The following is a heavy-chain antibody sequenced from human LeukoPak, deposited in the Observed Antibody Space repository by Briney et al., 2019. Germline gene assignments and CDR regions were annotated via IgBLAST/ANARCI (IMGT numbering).Heavy chain of an antibody. CDR3: ASIFYYGSGSSDY. V-gene: IGHV1-2*02. J-gene: IGHJ4*02. Sequence: ASVKVSCKASGYSFTGYYVHWVRQAPGQGLEWMGWINPNSGGTNYAQKFQGRVTMTRDTSISTAYMELSRLRSDDTAIYYCASIFYYGSGSSDYWGQGTLVTVSS. D-gene: IGHD3-10*01. CDR1: GYSFTGYY. CDR2: INPNSGGT.